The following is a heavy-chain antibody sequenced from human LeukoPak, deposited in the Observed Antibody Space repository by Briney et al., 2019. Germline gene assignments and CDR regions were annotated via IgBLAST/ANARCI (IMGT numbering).Heavy chain of an antibody. D-gene: IGHD3-16*01. CDR1: GFPFNNYI. J-gene: IGHJ4*02. CDR2: VSSSDIYV. CDR3: ASGSYGDY. Sequence: GGSLRLSCSGFGFPFNNYIVHWVRQAPGKGLEWISCVSSSDIYVHYADSVKGRFTISRDNVKNSLYLQMNSLRAEDTAVYYCASGSYGDYWGQGTLVTVSS. V-gene: IGHV3-21*05.